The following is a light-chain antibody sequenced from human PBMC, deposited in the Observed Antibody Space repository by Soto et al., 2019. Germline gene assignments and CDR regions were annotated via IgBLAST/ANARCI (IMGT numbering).Light chain of an antibody. CDR3: CSYAGSYTLL. CDR2: DVS. Sequence: QSALTQPRSVSGSPGQSVTISCTGTSSDVGGYNYVSWYQHHPGKAPKLMIYDVSKRPSGVPDRFSGSKSGNTASLTISGLQAEDEADYCCCSYAGSYTLLFGGGTKLTVL. V-gene: IGLV2-11*01. J-gene: IGLJ2*01. CDR1: SSDVGGYNY.